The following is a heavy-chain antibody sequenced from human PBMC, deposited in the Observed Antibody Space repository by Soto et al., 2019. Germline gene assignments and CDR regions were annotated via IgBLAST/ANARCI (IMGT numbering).Heavy chain of an antibody. Sequence: PGGSLRLSCVGSGFTFSSYGMHWVRQAPGKGLECVAVISDTGSSHYYAASVEGRFTISRENSKNTLSLHMDRLRVEDTAVYYCARDIDSSSWYDYYYYYGMDVWGQGTTVTVSS. CDR3: ARDIDSSSWYDYYYYYGMDV. V-gene: IGHV3-30*03. CDR2: ISDTGSSH. CDR1: GFTFSSYG. D-gene: IGHD6-13*01. J-gene: IGHJ6*02.